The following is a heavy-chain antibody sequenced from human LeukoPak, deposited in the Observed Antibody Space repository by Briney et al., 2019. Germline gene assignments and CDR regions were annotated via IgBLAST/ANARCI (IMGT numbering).Heavy chain of an antibody. CDR1: GYSISSGYY. Sequence: SETLSLTCAVSGYSISSGYYWGWIRQPPGKGLEWIGSIYHSGSTYYNPSLKSRVTISVDTSKNQFSLKLSSVTAADTAGYYCARLRHYCGSGSLNWFDPWGQGTLVTVSS. J-gene: IGHJ5*02. D-gene: IGHD3-10*01. V-gene: IGHV4-38-2*01. CDR2: IYHSGST. CDR3: ARLRHYCGSGSLNWFDP.